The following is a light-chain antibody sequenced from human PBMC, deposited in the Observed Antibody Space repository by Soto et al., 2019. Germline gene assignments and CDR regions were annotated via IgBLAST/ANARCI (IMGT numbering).Light chain of an antibody. J-gene: IGKJ4*01. CDR1: QSVGSF. Sequence: DIVLTQSPATLSLSPGERATLSCRASQSVGSFLAWYQQKPGQAPRLLIYDASNRATGIPARFSGSGSGTDFTLTISSLEPEDFSVYYCLQRSNWPLTFGRGTKVDIK. V-gene: IGKV3-11*01. CDR2: DAS. CDR3: LQRSNWPLT.